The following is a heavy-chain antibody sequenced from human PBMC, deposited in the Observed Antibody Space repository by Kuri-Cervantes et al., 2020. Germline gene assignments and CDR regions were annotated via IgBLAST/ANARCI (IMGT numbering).Heavy chain of an antibody. J-gene: IGHJ4*02. D-gene: IGHD3-22*01. CDR3: ARARWSSGYYYYPFEY. V-gene: IGHV1-46*01. CDR2: INPSGGST. CDR1: GGTFSSYA. Sequence: ASVKVSCKASGGTFSSYAISWVRQAPGQGLEWMGIINPSGGSTSYAQKLQGRVTMTTDTSTSTAYMELRSLRSDDTAVYYCARARWSSGYYYYPFEYWGQGTLVTVSS.